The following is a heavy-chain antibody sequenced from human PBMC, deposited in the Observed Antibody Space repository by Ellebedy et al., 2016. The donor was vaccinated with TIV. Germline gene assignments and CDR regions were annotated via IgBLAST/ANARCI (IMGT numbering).Heavy chain of an antibody. Sequence: ASVKVSCXASGYTFTSYDINWVRQATGQGLEWMGWVNAGHGNTQDSQRFQGRVTITTDTSTSTAYMELRSLRSDDTAVYYCARDTASGSYYRMGGAFDIWGQGTMVTVSS. V-gene: IGHV1-18*01. CDR1: GYTFTSYD. J-gene: IGHJ3*02. D-gene: IGHD1-26*01. CDR2: VNAGHGNT. CDR3: ARDTASGSYYRMGGAFDI.